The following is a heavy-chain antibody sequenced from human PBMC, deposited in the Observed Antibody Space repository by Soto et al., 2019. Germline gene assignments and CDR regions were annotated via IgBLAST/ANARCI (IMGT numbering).Heavy chain of an antibody. V-gene: IGHV4-31*03. CDR3: ARVKLVVQDYVWGSYRYTHIFDY. Sequence: PSETLSLSCTVSGGSISSGGYYWSWIRQHPGKGLEWIGYIYYSGSTYYNPSLKSRVTISVDTSKNQFSLKLSSVTAADTAVYYCARVKLVVQDYVWGSYRYTHIFDYWGQGTLVTVSS. CDR1: GGSISSGGYY. CDR2: IYYSGST. J-gene: IGHJ4*02. D-gene: IGHD3-16*02.